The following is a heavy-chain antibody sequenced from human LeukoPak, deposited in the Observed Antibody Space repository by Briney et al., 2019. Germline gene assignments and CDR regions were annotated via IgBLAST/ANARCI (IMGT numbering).Heavy chain of an antibody. Sequence: AGGSLRLSCAASGVTFSSYWMYWVRQAQGKGLEWVSRISSDGSSTTYADSVKGRFTISRDNAKNTLYLQMNSLRAEDTAVYYCARATWIQLWLIDYWGQGTLVTVSS. V-gene: IGHV3-74*01. CDR1: GVTFSSYW. D-gene: IGHD5-18*01. CDR3: ARATWIQLWLIDY. J-gene: IGHJ4*02. CDR2: ISSDGSST.